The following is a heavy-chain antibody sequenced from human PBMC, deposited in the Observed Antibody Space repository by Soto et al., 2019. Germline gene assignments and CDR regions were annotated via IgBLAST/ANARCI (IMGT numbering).Heavy chain of an antibody. D-gene: IGHD6-19*01. CDR2: ISGSGGSA. CDR1: GFTFRSYA. CDR3: AKDTAVSGTFVVTFDS. V-gene: IGHV3-23*04. Sequence: EVQLVESGGGLVQPGGSLRLSCAASGFTFRSYAMSWVRQAPGKGLEWVSSISGSGGSAFYVDSVKGRFTISRDNSKNTLQLQMNSLRADATAIYYCAKDTAVSGTFVVTFDSWGQGSLVTVSS. J-gene: IGHJ4*02.